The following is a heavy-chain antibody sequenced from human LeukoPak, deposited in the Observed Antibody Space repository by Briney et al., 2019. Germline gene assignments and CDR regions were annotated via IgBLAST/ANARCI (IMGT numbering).Heavy chain of an antibody. J-gene: IGHJ4*02. V-gene: IGHV4-61*01. CDR2: IYYSGST. CDR3: ARYYYDSSGYYLDY. D-gene: IGHD3-22*01. CDR1: GYSISSGYY. Sequence: PSETLSLTCSVSGYSISSGYYWSWIRQPPGKGLEWIGYIYYSGSTNYNPSLKSRVTISVDTSKNQFSLKLSSVTAADTAVYYCARYYYDSSGYYLDYWGQGTLVTVSS.